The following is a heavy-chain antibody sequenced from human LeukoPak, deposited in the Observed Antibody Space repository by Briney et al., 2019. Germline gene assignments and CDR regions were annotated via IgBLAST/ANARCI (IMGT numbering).Heavy chain of an antibody. CDR2: INHSGST. D-gene: IGHD1-26*01. V-gene: IGHV4-34*01. CDR1: GGSFSGYY. CDR3: ARTQSQSGSYRYYFGY. J-gene: IGHJ4*02. Sequence: SETLSLTCAVYGGSFSGYYWSWIRQPPGKGLEWIGEINHSGSTDYNPSLKSRVTISVDTSKNQFSLKLNSVTAADTAVYYCARTQSQSGSYRYYFGYWGQGTLVTVSS.